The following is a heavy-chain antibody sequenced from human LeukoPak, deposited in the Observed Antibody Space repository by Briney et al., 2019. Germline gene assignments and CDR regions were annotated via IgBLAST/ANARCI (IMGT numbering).Heavy chain of an antibody. CDR1: GGSISSSNYY. V-gene: IGHV4-39*01. CDR2: IYYSGST. CDR3: ARYSSASGWFDP. D-gene: IGHD6-19*01. Sequence: PSETLSLTCTASGGSISSSNYYWAWIRQPPGRGLEWIGTIYYSGSTYYNPSLKSRVTISVDTSKNQFSLKLSSVTAADTAVYYCARYSSASGWFDPWGQGTLVTVSS. J-gene: IGHJ5*02.